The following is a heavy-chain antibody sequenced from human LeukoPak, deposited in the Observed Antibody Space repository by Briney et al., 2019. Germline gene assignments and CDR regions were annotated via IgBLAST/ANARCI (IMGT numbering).Heavy chain of an antibody. Sequence: SETLTLTCTVSGGSLSSGVDYWSWIRQHPGKGLEWIGYISYSGTTYYNPSLESRLTISLDTSKNQLSLKLNSVTAADTAVYYCVRDSGTWYFYLWGRGTLVTVSS. CDR1: GGSLSSGVDY. V-gene: IGHV4-31*03. J-gene: IGHJ2*01. CDR2: ISYSGTT. CDR3: VRDSGTWYFYL.